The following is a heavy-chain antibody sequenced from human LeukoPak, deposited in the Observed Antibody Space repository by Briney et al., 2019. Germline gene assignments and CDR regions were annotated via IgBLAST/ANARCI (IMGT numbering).Heavy chain of an antibody. CDR2: IKSKTDGGTT. V-gene: IGHV3-15*01. J-gene: IGHJ4*02. Sequence: GGSLRLSCAASGFTFNTYAMSWVRQAPGKGLEWVGRIKSKTDGGTTDYAAPVKGRFTISRDDSKTTLYLQMNSLKTEDTAVYYCTTSPLYGGFDYWGQGTLVTVSS. D-gene: IGHD4/OR15-4a*01. CDR1: GFTFNTYA. CDR3: TTSPLYGGFDY.